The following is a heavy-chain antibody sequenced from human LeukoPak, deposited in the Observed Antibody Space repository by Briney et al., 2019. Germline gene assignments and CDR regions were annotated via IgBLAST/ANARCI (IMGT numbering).Heavy chain of an antibody. CDR3: ARGLDWFDP. CDR1: GGSISSSSYY. CDR2: IYYSGST. V-gene: IGHV4-39*07. J-gene: IGHJ5*02. Sequence: SETLSLTCTVSGGSISSSSYYWGWIRQPPGKGLEWIGSIYYSGSTYYNPSLKSRVTISVDTTKNQFSLKLSSVTAADTAVYYCARGLDWFDPWGQGTLVTVSS. D-gene: IGHD6-6*01.